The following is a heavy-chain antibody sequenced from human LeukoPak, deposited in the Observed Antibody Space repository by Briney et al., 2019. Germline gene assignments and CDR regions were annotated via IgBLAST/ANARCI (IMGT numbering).Heavy chain of an antibody. CDR3: TTDGYDILTGYYTQYFDY. D-gene: IGHD3-9*01. V-gene: IGHV3-15*01. J-gene: IGHJ4*02. CDR1: GFTFSNAG. CDR2: IKSKTDGGPT. Sequence: GGSLRLSCAASGFTFSNAGMSWVRQAPGKGLEWVGRIKSKTDGGPTDYVAPVKGRLTISRDDSKNTLYLQMNSLKTEDTAVYYCTTDGYDILTGYYTQYFDYWGQGTLVTVSS.